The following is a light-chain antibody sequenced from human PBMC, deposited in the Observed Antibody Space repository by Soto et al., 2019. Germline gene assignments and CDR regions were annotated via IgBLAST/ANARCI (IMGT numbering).Light chain of an antibody. CDR3: QQYYSSPRT. J-gene: IGKJ1*01. Sequence: DIVMTQSPDSLAVSLGERATINCKSSQSVLYSSNNKNYLAWYQQKPGQPPKMLIYWASTRGSGVPDRFSGSESGTDFTLTISSLQAEDVAVYYCQQYYSSPRTFGQGTKVEIK. CDR2: WAS. CDR1: QSVLYSSNNKNY. V-gene: IGKV4-1*01.